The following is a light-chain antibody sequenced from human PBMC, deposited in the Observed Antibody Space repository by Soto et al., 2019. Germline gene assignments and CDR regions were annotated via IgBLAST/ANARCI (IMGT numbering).Light chain of an antibody. V-gene: IGLV1-44*01. Sequence: QSVLTQPPSVSGTPGQRVTISCSGSSSKIGSNTVNWYQQFPGTAPKLLIYSNNQWPSGVPDRFSGSKSGTSASLAISGLQSEDEADYYCATGDDSLIGWVFGGGTKLTVL. J-gene: IGLJ3*02. CDR2: SNN. CDR1: SSKIGSNT. CDR3: ATGDDSLIGWV.